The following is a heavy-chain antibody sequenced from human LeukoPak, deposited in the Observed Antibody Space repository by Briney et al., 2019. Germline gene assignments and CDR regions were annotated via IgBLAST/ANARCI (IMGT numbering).Heavy chain of an antibody. D-gene: IGHD3-22*01. CDR1: GGSFSGYY. CDR3: ARGNLYYFDSSGYYFKFDY. V-gene: IGHV4-34*01. CDR2: INHSGST. J-gene: IGHJ4*02. Sequence: PSETLSLTCAVYGGSFSGYYWSWIRQPPGKGLEWLGEINHSGSTNYIPSLKSRVTIPVDTSKNQFSLKLSSVTAADTAVYYCARGNLYYFDSSGYYFKFDYWGQGALVTVSS.